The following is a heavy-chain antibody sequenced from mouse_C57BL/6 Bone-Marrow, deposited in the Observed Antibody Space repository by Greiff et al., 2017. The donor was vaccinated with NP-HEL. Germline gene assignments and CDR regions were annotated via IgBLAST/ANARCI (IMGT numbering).Heavy chain of an antibody. Sequence: VQLKQSGPVLVKPGASVKMSCKASGYTFTDYYMNWVKQSPGKSLEWIGVINPYNGGTSYNQKFKGKATLTVDKSSSTAYMELNSLTSEDSAVYYCARDYYGSSYGYWGQGTTLTVSS. CDR2: INPYNGGT. CDR1: GYTFTDYY. CDR3: ARDYYGSSYGY. D-gene: IGHD1-1*01. V-gene: IGHV1-19*01. J-gene: IGHJ2*01.